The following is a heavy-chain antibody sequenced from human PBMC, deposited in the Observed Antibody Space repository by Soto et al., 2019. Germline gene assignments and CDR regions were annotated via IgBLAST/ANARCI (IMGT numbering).Heavy chain of an antibody. CDR1: GFTFSSYG. CDR3: AKEKRGYSGYSDVYYYGMDV. V-gene: IGHV3-30*18. D-gene: IGHD5-12*01. CDR2: ISYDGSNK. J-gene: IGHJ6*02. Sequence: GGSLRLSCAASGFTFSSYGMHWVRQAPGKGLEWVAVISYDGSNKYYADSVKGRFTISRDNSKNTLYLQMNSLRAEDTAVYYCAKEKRGYSGYSDVYYYGMDVWGQGTTVTVSS.